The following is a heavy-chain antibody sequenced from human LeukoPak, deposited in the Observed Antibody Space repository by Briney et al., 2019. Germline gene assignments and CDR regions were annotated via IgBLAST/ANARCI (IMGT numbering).Heavy chain of an antibody. D-gene: IGHD3-16*01. J-gene: IGHJ4*02. CDR2: ISSNTNYK. Sequence: GGSLRLSCAASGFTFSAYNMNWVRQAPGKGLDWVASISSNTNYKYYADSLKGRFTVSRDNAKNSLFLQMNSLRAEDTAVYYRARGAGALGLGGDHWGQGTLVTVSS. V-gene: IGHV3-21*01. CDR1: GFTFSAYN. CDR3: ARGAGALGLGGDH.